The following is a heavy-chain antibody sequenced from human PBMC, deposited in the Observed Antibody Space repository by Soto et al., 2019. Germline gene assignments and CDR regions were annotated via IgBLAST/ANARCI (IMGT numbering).Heavy chain of an antibody. D-gene: IGHD3-3*01. J-gene: IGHJ5*02. CDR1: GYTFTHYA. V-gene: IGHV1-3*01. CDR3: ARDPFYDYWSGSNWFEP. CDR2: INGANGDT. Sequence: VQLVQSGAEVKKPGASVKVSCKASGYTFTHYAMHWVRQAPGQRPEWMGWINGANGDTKYSQKFQGRLTITRNTSATTAYMELSSLRCEDTAIYYCARDPFYDYWSGSNWFEPWGQGTLITVSS.